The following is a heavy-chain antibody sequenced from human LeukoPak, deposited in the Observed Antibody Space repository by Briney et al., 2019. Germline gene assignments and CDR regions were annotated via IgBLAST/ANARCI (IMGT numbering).Heavy chain of an antibody. V-gene: IGHV6-1*01. CDR1: GDSVSNNRAA. CDR3: AGVFYDFWSGYSNWFDP. CDR2: TYYRSKWYN. Sequence: PSQTLSLTCAISGDSVSNNRAAWNWIRQSPSRGLEWLGRTYYRSKWYNDYAVSVKSRITINPDTSKNQFSLKLSSVTAADTAVYYCAGVFYDFWSGYSNWFDPWGQGTLVTVSS. J-gene: IGHJ5*02. D-gene: IGHD3-3*01.